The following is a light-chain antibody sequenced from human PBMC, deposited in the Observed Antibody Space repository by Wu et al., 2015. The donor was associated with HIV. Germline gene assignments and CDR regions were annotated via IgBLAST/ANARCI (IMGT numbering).Light chain of an antibody. J-gene: IGKJ1*01. Sequence: DVQMTQSPSTLSASVGDRVTITCRASQNINTWLAWYQQKPGKAPNLLIYKASNLEGGVPSRFSGSGSGTEFTLTISSLQPDDFATYYCQQYNSYWSFGQGT. CDR1: QNINTW. CDR2: KAS. CDR3: QQYNSYWS. V-gene: IGKV1-5*03.